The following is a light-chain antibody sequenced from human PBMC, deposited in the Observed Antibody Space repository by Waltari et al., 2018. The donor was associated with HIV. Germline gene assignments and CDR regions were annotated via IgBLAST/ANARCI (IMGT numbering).Light chain of an antibody. J-gene: IGKJ2*01. CDR3: QQYGSSPPYT. CDR2: GAS. V-gene: IGKV3-20*01. CDR1: QSVSSSY. Sequence: EIVLTQSPGTLSLSPGKRAPISCRASQSVSSSYLAWYQQKPGQAPRLLIYGASNRATGIPDRFSGSGSGTDFTLTISRLEPEDFAVYYCQQYGSSPPYTFGQGTKLEIK.